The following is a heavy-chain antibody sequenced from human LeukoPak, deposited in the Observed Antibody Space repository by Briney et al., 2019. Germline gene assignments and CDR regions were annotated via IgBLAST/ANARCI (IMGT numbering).Heavy chain of an antibody. Sequence: PGGPLRLSCAASGFMISSYWMSWVRQAPGKGLEWVANIRQDGGQTYYVDSVKGRFTISRDNAKNALYLQVNSLRAEDTAVYYCARDKHNPGSAFDIWGQGTMLTVSS. CDR3: ARDKHNPGSAFDI. J-gene: IGHJ3*02. CDR2: IRQDGGQT. CDR1: GFMISSYW. V-gene: IGHV3-7*01. D-gene: IGHD5-24*01.